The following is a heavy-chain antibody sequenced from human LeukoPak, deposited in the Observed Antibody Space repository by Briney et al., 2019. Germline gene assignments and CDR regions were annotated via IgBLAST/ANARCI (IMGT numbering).Heavy chain of an antibody. CDR2: VIPILGIA. V-gene: IGHV1-69*04. D-gene: IGHD3-22*01. J-gene: IGHJ4*02. CDR3: ARFEGMYDSSGYYFDY. Sequence: SVKVSCKASGGTFSSYAISWVRQAPGQGLEWMGRVIPILGIANYAQKFQGRVTITADKSTSTAYMELSSLRSEDTAVYYCARFEGMYDSSGYYFDYWGQGTLVTVSS. CDR1: GGTFSSYA.